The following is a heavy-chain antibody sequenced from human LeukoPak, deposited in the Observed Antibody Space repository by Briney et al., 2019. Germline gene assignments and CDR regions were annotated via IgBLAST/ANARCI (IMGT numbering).Heavy chain of an antibody. V-gene: IGHV1-18*01. Sequence: ASVKVSCKASGYTFTSYGISWVRQAPGQGLEWMGWISAYNGNTNYAQKLQGRVTMTTDTSTSTAYMELSSLRSEDTALYYCARSERAGHNWFDPWGQGTLVTVSS. CDR3: ARSERAGHNWFDP. D-gene: IGHD3-10*01. CDR2: ISAYNGNT. CDR1: GYTFTSYG. J-gene: IGHJ5*02.